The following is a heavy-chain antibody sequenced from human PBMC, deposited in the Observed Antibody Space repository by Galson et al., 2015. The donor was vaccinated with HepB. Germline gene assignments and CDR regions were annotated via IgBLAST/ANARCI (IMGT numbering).Heavy chain of an antibody. V-gene: IGHV3-11*01. Sequence: SLRLSCAASGFTFSDYYMSWIRQAPGKGLEWVSYISSSGSTIYYADSVKGRFTISRDNAKNSLYLQMNSLRAEDTAVYYCARDGERDSSYIMGYYYYMDVWGKGTTVTVSS. CDR3: ARDGERDSSYIMGYYYYMDV. J-gene: IGHJ6*03. CDR1: GFTFSDYY. D-gene: IGHD6-6*01. CDR2: ISSSGSTI.